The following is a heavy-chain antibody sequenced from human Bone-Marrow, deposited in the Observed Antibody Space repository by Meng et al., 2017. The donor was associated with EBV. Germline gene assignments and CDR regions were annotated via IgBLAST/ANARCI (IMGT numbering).Heavy chain of an antibody. V-gene: IGHV1-69*01. CDR2: LIPMSDAP. Sequence: QGLLRQFGAEVKKPGSSGKVSCKTPGGTFRSDAISWVRQAPGQGLEWMGGLIPMSDAPHYAQKFQGRVTITADESTSTHYMDLSGLRSGDTAVYYCASESGRGFTPDYWGQGTLVTVSS. CDR1: GGTFRSDA. J-gene: IGHJ4*02. CDR3: ASESGRGFTPDY. D-gene: IGHD3-10*01.